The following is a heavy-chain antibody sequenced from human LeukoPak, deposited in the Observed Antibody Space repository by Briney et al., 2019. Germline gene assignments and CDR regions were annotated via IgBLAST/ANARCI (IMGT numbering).Heavy chain of an antibody. CDR2: ISGSGGGT. V-gene: IGHV3-23*01. Sequence: PRGSLRLSCAVSGITLSNYGMTWVRQAPGKGLEWVAGISGSGGGTHYADSVKGRFTISRDNPKNTLHLQMNSLRAEDTAVYFCAKRGVVIRVILVGFHKEAYYFDSWGQGALVTVSS. D-gene: IGHD3-22*01. CDR3: AKRGVVIRVILVGFHKEAYYFDS. CDR1: GITLSNYG. J-gene: IGHJ4*02.